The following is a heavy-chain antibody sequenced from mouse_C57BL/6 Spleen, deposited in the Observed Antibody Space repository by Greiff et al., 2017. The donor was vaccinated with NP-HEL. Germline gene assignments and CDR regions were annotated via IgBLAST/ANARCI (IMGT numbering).Heavy chain of an antibody. CDR2: INPNNGGT. D-gene: IGHD1-1*01. CDR3: AREAGSRRYYAMDY. Sequence: EVQLQQSGPELVKPGASVKMSCKASGYTFTDYNMHWVKQSHGKSLEWIGYINPNNGGTSYNQKFKGKATLTVNKSSSTAYMERRSLTSEDSAVYYCAREAGSRRYYAMDYWGQGTSVTVSS. V-gene: IGHV1-22*01. CDR1: GYTFTDYN. J-gene: IGHJ4*01.